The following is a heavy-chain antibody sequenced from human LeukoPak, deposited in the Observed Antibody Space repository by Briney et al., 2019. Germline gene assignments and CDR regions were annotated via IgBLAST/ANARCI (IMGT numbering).Heavy chain of an antibody. J-gene: IGHJ4*02. V-gene: IGHV3-48*04. Sequence: GGSLRLSCAAYGFTFSSYSMNWVRQAPGKGLEWVSYIGTSGTTIYYADSVKGRFTISRDNAKNSLYLQMNSPRAEDTAVYYCVRYRGSTDFDYWGQGTLVTVSS. CDR2: IGTSGTTI. CDR3: VRYRGSTDFDY. D-gene: IGHD2-2*01. CDR1: GFTFSSYS.